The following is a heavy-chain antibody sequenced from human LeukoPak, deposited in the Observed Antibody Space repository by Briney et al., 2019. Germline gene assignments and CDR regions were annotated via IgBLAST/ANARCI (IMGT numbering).Heavy chain of an antibody. V-gene: IGHV3-43*02. CDR3: AKESGKFDY. CDR2: ISADGGST. J-gene: IGHJ4*02. Sequence: QSGGSLRLSCVVSGINFADYAMHWVGQPPGKGLEWVSLISADGGSTFSADSVKGRFSISRDNSKNSLYLQMNSLRSEDTAMYYCAKESGKFDYWGQGTLVAVSS. CDR1: GINFADYA.